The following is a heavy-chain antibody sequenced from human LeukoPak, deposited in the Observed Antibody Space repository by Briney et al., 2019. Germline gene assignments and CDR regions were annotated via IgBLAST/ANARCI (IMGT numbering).Heavy chain of an antibody. CDR2: IYYSGST. V-gene: IGHV4-59*01. CDR1: GGSISSYY. CDR3: ASSRKVKTYYYDSSGYKVDAFDI. D-gene: IGHD3-22*01. J-gene: IGHJ3*02. Sequence: SETLSLTCTVSGGSISSYYWSWIRQPPGKGLEWIGYIYYSGSTNYNPSLKSRVTISVDTSKNQFSLKLSSVTAADTAVYYCASSRKVKTYYYDSSGYKVDAFDIWGQGTMVTVSS.